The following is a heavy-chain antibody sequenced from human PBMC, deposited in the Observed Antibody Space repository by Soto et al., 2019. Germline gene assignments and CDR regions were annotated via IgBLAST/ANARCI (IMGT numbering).Heavy chain of an antibody. V-gene: IGHV4-4*02. D-gene: IGHD5-12*01. CDR2: IYHSGST. CDR3: AGGGGWIRRGYFDY. J-gene: IGHJ4*02. Sequence: QVQLQESGPGLVKPSGTLSLTCAVSGGSISSSNWWSWVRQPPGKGLEWIGEIYHSGSTNYNPSPESQVTISVDKSKNRFSLKLGFVPPGDTAVYYCAGGGGWIRRGYFDYWGQGTLVTVSS. CDR1: GGSISSSNW.